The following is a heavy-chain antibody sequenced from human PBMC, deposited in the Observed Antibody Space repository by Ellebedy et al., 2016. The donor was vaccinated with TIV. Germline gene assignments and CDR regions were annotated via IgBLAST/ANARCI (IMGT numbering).Heavy chain of an antibody. V-gene: IGHV3-66*01. CDR3: ARDSRSLGYNTGYYNEDYCYYGMDV. CDR1: GFTVSSNY. Sequence: GESLKISCAVSGFTVSSNYMSWVRQAPGKGLEWVSIIYSGGSTYYADSVKGRFTIFSDNSKNTLYLQMNSLRAEDTAVYYCARDSRSLGYNTGYYNEDYCYYGMDVWGQGTTVTVSS. J-gene: IGHJ6*02. CDR2: IYSGGST. D-gene: IGHD3-9*01.